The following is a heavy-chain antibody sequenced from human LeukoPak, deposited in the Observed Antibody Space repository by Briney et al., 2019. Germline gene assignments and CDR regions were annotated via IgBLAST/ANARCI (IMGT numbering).Heavy chain of an antibody. J-gene: IGHJ3*02. Sequence: GGSLRLSCAASGFTFSSYEMNWVRQAPGKGLEWVSYISSSGSTIYYADSVKGRFTISRDNAKNSLYLQMNSLRAEDTAVYYCASSLVLRYFDWLGDAFDIWGQGTMVTVSS. CDR1: GFTFSSYE. CDR3: ASSLVLRYFDWLGDAFDI. D-gene: IGHD3-9*01. V-gene: IGHV3-48*03. CDR2: ISSSGSTI.